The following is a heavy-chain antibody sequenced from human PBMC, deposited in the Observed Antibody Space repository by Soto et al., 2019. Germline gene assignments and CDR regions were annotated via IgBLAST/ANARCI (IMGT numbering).Heavy chain of an antibody. J-gene: IGHJ6*02. V-gene: IGHV4-34*01. CDR1: NGSFSGSY. CDR3: ARQRLWYGMDV. Sequence: QVQLQQWGAGLLKPSETLSLTCAVYNGSFSGSYWSWIRQPPGRGLEWIGEISQSGTTNYNPSLQSRLTISIDKSNSHFSLRLISVTAADTAVYFCARQRLWYGMDVWGQGNTVTVSS. D-gene: IGHD1-1*01. CDR2: ISQSGTT.